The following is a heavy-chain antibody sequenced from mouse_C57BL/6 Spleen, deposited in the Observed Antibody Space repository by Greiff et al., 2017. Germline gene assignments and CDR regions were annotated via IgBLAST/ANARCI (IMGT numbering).Heavy chain of an antibody. Sequence: EVKLVESGGGLVKPGGSLKLSCAASGFTFSDYGMHWVRQAPEKGLEWVAYISSGSSTIYYADTVKGRFTISRDNAKNTLFLQMTSLRSEDTAMYYCARANWDVGYFDVWGTGTTVTVSS. D-gene: IGHD4-1*01. J-gene: IGHJ1*03. CDR2: ISSGSSTI. CDR1: GFTFSDYG. V-gene: IGHV5-17*01. CDR3: ARANWDVGYFDV.